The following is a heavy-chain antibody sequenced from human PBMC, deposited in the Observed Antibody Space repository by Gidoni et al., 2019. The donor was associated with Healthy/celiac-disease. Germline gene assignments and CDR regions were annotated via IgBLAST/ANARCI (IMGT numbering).Heavy chain of an antibody. CDR3: ARGYYGSGSYFLGYYYYGMDV. D-gene: IGHD3-10*01. CDR1: GGSISSYY. V-gene: IGHV4-59*01. J-gene: IGHJ6*02. Sequence: QVQLQESGPGLVKPSETLSLTCTVSGGSISSYYWSWIRQPPGKGLEWIGYIYYSGSTNYNPSLKSRVTISVDTSKNQFSLKLSSVTAADTAVYYCARGYYGSGSYFLGYYYYGMDVWGQGTTVTVSS. CDR2: IYYSGST.